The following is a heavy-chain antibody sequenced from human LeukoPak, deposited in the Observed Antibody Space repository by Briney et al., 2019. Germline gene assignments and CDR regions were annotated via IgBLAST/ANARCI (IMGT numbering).Heavy chain of an antibody. D-gene: IGHD3-9*01. J-gene: IGHJ4*02. V-gene: IGHV1-2*06. CDR3: ARDQVIDDIFTGYYDNTFDY. Sequence: ASVKVSCKASGYTFTGYYMHWVRQAPGQGLEWMGRINPNSGGTNYAQKFQGRVTMTRDTSISTAYMELSRLRSDDMAVYYCARDQVIDDIFTGYYDNTFDYWGQGTLVTVSS. CDR1: GYTFTGYY. CDR2: INPNSGGT.